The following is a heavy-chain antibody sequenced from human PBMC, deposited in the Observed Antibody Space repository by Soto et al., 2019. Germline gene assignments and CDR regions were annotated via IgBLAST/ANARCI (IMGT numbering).Heavy chain of an antibody. Sequence: ASVKVSCKASGYTFTGHYIHWVRQAPEQGPEWMGEIGPESGATRYAQKFQGRVTMTRDTSITTVYMELKDLSPDDTAVYYCGRGRSGQIVVFYWGQGTPVTVSS. CDR2: IGPESGAT. D-gene: IGHD1-26*01. J-gene: IGHJ4*02. CDR3: GRGRSGQIVVFY. V-gene: IGHV1-2*02. CDR1: GYTFTGHY.